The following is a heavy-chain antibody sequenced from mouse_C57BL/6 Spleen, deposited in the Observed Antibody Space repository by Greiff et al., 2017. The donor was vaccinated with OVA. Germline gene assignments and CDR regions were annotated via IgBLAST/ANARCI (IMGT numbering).Heavy chain of an antibody. Sequence: VQLQQSGPELVKPGASVKISCKASGYTFTDYYMNWVKQSHGKSLEWIGDINPNNGGTSYNQKFKGKATLTVDKSSSTAYMELRSLTSEDSAVYYCARGDWASFAYWGQGTLVTVSA. J-gene: IGHJ3*01. CDR1: GYTFTDYY. V-gene: IGHV1-26*01. CDR2: INPNNGGT. D-gene: IGHD4-1*01. CDR3: ARGDWASFAY.